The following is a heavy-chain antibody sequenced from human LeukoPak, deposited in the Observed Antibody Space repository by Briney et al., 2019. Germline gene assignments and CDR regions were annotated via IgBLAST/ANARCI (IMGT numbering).Heavy chain of an antibody. J-gene: IGHJ5*02. D-gene: IGHD2-15*01. Sequence: VASVKVSCKASGYTFTSYAMHWVRQAPGQRLEWMGWINAGNGNTKYSQKFQGRVTITRDTSASTAYMELSSLRSEDTAVYYCACASDYCSGGCCSTYGYWFDPWGQGTLVTVSS. V-gene: IGHV1-3*01. CDR3: ACASDYCSGGCCSTYGYWFDP. CDR2: INAGNGNT. CDR1: GYTFTSYA.